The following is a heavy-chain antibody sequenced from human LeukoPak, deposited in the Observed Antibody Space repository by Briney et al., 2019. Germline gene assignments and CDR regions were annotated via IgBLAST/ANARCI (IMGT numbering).Heavy chain of an antibody. D-gene: IGHD5-18*01. CDR1: GGSISSYY. V-gene: IGHV4-59*08. Sequence: SETLSLTCTVSGGSISSYYWSWIRQPPGKGLEWIGYIYYSGSTNYNPSLKSRVTISVDTSKNQFSLKLRSVTAADTAVYYCARLCGYNCADADFDYWGQGTLVTVSS. CDR2: IYYSGST. CDR3: ARLCGYNCADADFDY. J-gene: IGHJ4*02.